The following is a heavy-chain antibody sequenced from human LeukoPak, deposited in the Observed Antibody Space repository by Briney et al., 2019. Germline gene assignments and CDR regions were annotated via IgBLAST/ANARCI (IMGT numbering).Heavy chain of an antibody. CDR2: VYASGSA. D-gene: IGHD3-22*01. CDR3: ARGRFGIVSYYYMDV. J-gene: IGHJ6*03. Sequence: SETLSLTCTVSGGSISSAGYYWSWIRQPAGKGLEWIGRVYASGSANYSPSLKSRVTISVDTSKNQFSLKLSSVTAADTAVYYCARGRFGIVSYYYMDVWDKGTTVTVSS. CDR1: GGSISSAGYY. V-gene: IGHV4-61*02.